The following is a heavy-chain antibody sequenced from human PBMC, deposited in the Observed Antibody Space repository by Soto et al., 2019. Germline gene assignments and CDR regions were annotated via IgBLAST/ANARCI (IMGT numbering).Heavy chain of an antibody. CDR3: VRYRSRGYYYGMDV. Sequence: PGESLKISGKGSGYSFDNYWIGWVRQMPGKGLEWMAIIYPGDSDRRYSPSFQGQVTISADQSISTAYLQWSSLKASDTANYYCVRYRSRGYYYGMDVWGQGTTVTVSS. D-gene: IGHD1-26*01. V-gene: IGHV5-51*01. CDR2: IYPGDSDR. CDR1: GYSFDNYW. J-gene: IGHJ6*02.